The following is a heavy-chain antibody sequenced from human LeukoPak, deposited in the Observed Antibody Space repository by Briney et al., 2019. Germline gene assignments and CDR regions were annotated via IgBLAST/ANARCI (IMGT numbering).Heavy chain of an antibody. J-gene: IGHJ4*02. D-gene: IGHD2-15*01. CDR2: ISHSGTT. CDR3: ASCSGFL. CDR1: GGSLSGYY. Sequence: SETLSLTCAVFGGSLSGYYWSWIRQPPGKGLEWIGEISHSGTTNYNPSLKSRVTISVDTSKNQFSLKLSSVTAADTAVYYCASCSGFLWGQGTLVTVSS. V-gene: IGHV4-34*01.